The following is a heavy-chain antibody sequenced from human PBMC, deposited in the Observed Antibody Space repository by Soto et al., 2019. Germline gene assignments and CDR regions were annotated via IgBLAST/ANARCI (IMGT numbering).Heavy chain of an antibody. D-gene: IGHD1-26*01. CDR3: ARRSGGWFDL. CDR2: IYHSGST. J-gene: IGHJ5*02. Sequence: HSWSLSLTFTSSGASIRSYYWSWIRQPPGKGLEWIAYIYHSGSTNSNPSLRSRVSISVDTSKNQFSLKLSSVTAADTAVYYCARRSGGWFDLWGQGSLVTVSS. CDR1: GASIRSYY. V-gene: IGHV4-59*08.